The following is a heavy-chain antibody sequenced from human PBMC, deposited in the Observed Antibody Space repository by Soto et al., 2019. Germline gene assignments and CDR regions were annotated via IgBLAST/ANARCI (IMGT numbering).Heavy chain of an antibody. J-gene: IGHJ6*03. Sequence: QVQLQESGPGLVKPSETLSLTCTVSGGSISGYYWSWIRQAPGKGLEWIGYIYYSGTTNYDPSLKSRVTMSVDTSKNQFSLKLSSVTTADTAVYYCARLTGGTYLSFYYYIGVWGKWTAVTVSS. D-gene: IGHD2-8*02. CDR2: IYYSGTT. V-gene: IGHV4-59*01. CDR1: GGSISGYY. CDR3: ARLTGGTYLSFYYYIGV.